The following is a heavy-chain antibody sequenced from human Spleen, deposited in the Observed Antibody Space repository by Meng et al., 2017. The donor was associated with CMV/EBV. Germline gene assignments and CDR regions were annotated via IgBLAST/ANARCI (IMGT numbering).Heavy chain of an antibody. V-gene: IGHV1-69*05. CDR3: ARDLYCSRTSCLNWFDP. D-gene: IGHD2-2*01. Sequence: SFSSYAISWVRQAPGQGLEWMGGIIPIFGTANYAQKLQGRVTITTDESRITAYMELSSLRSDDTAVYYCARDLYCSRTSCLNWFDPWGQGTLVTVSS. CDR2: IIPIFGTA. J-gene: IGHJ5*02. CDR1: SFSSYA.